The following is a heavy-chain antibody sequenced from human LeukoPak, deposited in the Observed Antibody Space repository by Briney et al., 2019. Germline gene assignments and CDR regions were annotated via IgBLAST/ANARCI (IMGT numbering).Heavy chain of an antibody. CDR2: INAGNGNT. CDR1: GYTFTSYA. D-gene: IGHD3-10*01. V-gene: IGHV1-3*01. CDR3: ARVSYYYGPLDY. J-gene: IGHJ4*02. Sequence: ASVKVSCKASGYTFTSYAMHWVRQAPGQRLEWMGWINAGNGNTKYSQKFQGRVTITRDTSASTAYMELSSLRSEDTAVYYCARVSYYYGPLDYWGQGTLVTVSS.